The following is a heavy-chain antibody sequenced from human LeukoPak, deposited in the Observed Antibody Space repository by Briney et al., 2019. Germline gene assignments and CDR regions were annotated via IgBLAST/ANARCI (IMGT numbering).Heavy chain of an antibody. V-gene: IGHV3-7*01. CDR2: INQDGSQK. CDR1: GFTLSSYW. J-gene: IGHJ4*02. CDR3: ARAVAARSSY. D-gene: IGHD6-6*01. Sequence: PGGSLRLSCAASGFTLSSYWMSWVRQAPGKGLEWVANINQDGSQKYYVDSVKGRFTISGDNAKNSLYLQMNSLRAEDTAVYYCARAVAARSSYWGQGTLVTVSS.